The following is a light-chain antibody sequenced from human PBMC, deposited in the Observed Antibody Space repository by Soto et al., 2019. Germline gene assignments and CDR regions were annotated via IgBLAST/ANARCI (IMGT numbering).Light chain of an antibody. CDR1: RSNIGSNN. CDR2: SND. CDR3: AAWDDSLNGVYV. V-gene: IGLV1-44*01. Sequence: QSVLTQPPSASGTPGQRVTISCSGSRSNIGSNNVYWYQQLPGTAPKLLIYSNDKRPSGVPDRFSGSKSGTSDSLAITGLQSEDEADYYCAAWDDSLNGVYVFGPGTKVTVL. J-gene: IGLJ1*01.